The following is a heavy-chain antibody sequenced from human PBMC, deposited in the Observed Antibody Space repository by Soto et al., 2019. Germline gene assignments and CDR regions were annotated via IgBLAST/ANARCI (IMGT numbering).Heavy chain of an antibody. D-gene: IGHD5-12*01. Sequence: PSETPSLTCTVSGGSVSSGSYYWSWIRQPPGKGLEWIGYIYYSGSTYYNPSFKSRVTISIDRSKNQFSLKLSSVTAADTAVYYCAAGGGLPRYYWGQGTLVTVSS. V-gene: IGHV4-61*01. CDR1: GGSVSSGSYY. CDR3: AAGGGLPRYY. CDR2: IYYSGST. J-gene: IGHJ4*02.